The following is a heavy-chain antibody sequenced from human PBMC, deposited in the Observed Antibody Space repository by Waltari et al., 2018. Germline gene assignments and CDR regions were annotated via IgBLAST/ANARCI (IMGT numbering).Heavy chain of an antibody. J-gene: IGHJ4*02. D-gene: IGHD5-12*01. CDR2: INHSGST. CDR1: GGSFSGYS. Sequence: QVQLQQWGAGLLKPSETLSLTCAVSGGSFSGYSWRWIRQPPGKGLEWIGEINHSGSTNYNPSLKSRVTISVDTSKNQFSLKLSSVTAADTAVYYCARERRRGGGLRLDYWGQGTLVTVSS. V-gene: IGHV4-34*01. CDR3: ARERRRGGGLRLDY.